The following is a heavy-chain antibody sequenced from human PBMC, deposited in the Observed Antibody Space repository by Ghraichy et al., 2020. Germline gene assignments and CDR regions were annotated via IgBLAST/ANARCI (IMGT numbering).Heavy chain of an antibody. CDR3: ASGIAAAVDYYYGMDV. J-gene: IGHJ6*02. CDR2: IYTSGST. Sequence: SETLSLTCTVSGGSISSYYWSWIRQPAGKGLEWIGRIYTSGSTNYNPSLKSRVTMSVDTSKNQFSLKLSSVTAADTAVYYCASGIAAAVDYYYGMDVWGQGTTVTVSS. CDR1: GGSISSYY. D-gene: IGHD6-13*01. V-gene: IGHV4-4*07.